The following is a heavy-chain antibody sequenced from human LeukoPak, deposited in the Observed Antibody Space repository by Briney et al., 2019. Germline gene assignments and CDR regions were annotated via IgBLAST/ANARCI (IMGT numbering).Heavy chain of an antibody. CDR3: ARAQIDFWSGYYSI. D-gene: IGHD3-3*01. V-gene: IGHV1-18*01. J-gene: IGHJ4*02. Sequence: ASVKVSCKASGYTFTSYGISWVRQAPGQGLEWMGWISAYNGNTNYAQKLQGRVTMTTDTSTSTAYMEMRSLRSDDTAVYYCARAQIDFWSGYYSIWGQGTLVTVSS. CDR1: GYTFTSYG. CDR2: ISAYNGNT.